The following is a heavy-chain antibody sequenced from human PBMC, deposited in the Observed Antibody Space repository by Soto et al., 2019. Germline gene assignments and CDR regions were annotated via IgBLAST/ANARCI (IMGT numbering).Heavy chain of an antibody. CDR3: ARLPWPGEQWLPLHGYFDY. V-gene: IGHV5-51*01. CDR1: GYSFTSYW. D-gene: IGHD6-19*01. CDR2: IYPGDSDT. Sequence: GESLKISCKGSGYSFTSYWIGWVRQMPGKGLEWMGIIYPGDSDTRYSPSFQGQVTISADKSISTAYLQWSSLKASDTAMYYCARLPWPGEQWLPLHGYFDYWGQGTLVTVSS. J-gene: IGHJ4*02.